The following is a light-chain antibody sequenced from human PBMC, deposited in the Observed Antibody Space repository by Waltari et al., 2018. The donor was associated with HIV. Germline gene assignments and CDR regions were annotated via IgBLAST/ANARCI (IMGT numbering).Light chain of an antibody. CDR3: QVWDTNTDQYVI. CDR2: HDT. Sequence: SYVLTQSPSVSVAPAQTARITCGGQNIGSKSVNWYQQQPGQAPVMVIYHDTDRPSGIPDRFSGSNSEDTATLTIRRVEAGDEADYYCQVWDTNTDQYVIFGGGTNLAV. CDR1: NIGSKS. J-gene: IGLJ2*01. V-gene: IGLV3-21*01.